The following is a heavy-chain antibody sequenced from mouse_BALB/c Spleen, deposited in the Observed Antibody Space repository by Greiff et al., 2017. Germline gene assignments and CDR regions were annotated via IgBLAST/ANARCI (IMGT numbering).Heavy chain of an antibody. V-gene: IGHV3-2*02. J-gene: IGHJ1*01. CDR1: GYSITSDYA. Sequence: DVQLQESGPGLVKPSQSLSLTCTVTGYSITSDYAWHWIRQFPGNKLEWMGYISYSGSTSYNPSLKSRISITRDTSKNQFFLQLNSVTTEDTATYYCARDGNYGYFDVWGAGTTVTVSS. CDR2: ISYSGST. CDR3: ARDGNYGYFDV. D-gene: IGHD2-1*01.